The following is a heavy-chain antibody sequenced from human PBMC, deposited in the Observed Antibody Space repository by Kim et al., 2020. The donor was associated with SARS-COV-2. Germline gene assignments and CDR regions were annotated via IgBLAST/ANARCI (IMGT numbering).Heavy chain of an antibody. CDR3: ARGSSPGIAARFDY. V-gene: IGHV3-30*01. Sequence: AASVKGRFTISRENSKNTLYLQMNSLRPEDTTVYYCARGSSPGIAARFDYWGQGSLVTVSS. D-gene: IGHD6-13*01. J-gene: IGHJ4*02.